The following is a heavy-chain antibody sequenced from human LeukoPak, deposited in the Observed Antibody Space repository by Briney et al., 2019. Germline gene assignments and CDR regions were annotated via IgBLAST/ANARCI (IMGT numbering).Heavy chain of an antibody. J-gene: IGHJ6*03. CDR2: IIPIFGTA. D-gene: IGHD6-6*01. Sequence: GASVKVSCKASGGTFSSYAISWVRQAPGQGLEWMGGIIPIFGTANYAQKFQGRVTITADESTSTAYMELSSLRSEDTALYYCARDAYSSSVVDYYYYMDVWGKGTTVTVSS. CDR3: ARDAYSSSVVDYYYYMDV. V-gene: IGHV1-69*13. CDR1: GGTFSSYA.